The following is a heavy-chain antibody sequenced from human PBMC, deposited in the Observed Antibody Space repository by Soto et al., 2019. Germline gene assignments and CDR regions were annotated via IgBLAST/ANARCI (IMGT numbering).Heavy chain of an antibody. J-gene: IGHJ5*02. CDR2: IFHGGST. CDR1: GGSFSGYS. V-gene: IGHV4-30-2*01. D-gene: IGHD2-2*01. CDR3: ARGRVVVPAAVMFNCLDP. Sequence: PSETLSLTCAVYGGSFSGYSWNWIRQPPGKGLEWIGYIFHGGSTYYNPSLRSRVTISVDRSRTQFSLKMSSVTAADTAVYYCARGRVVVPAAVMFNCLDPWGQGALVTVSS.